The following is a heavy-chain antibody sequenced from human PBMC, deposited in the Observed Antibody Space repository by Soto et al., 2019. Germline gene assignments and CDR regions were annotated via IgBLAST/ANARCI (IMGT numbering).Heavy chain of an antibody. CDR2: ISSSSSYT. CDR3: ARDRDPASYSSGWYVFDY. Sequence: GSLRLSCAASGFTFSDYYMSWIRQAPGKGLEWVSYISSSSSYTNYADSVKGRFTISRDNAKNSLYLQMNSLRAEDTAVYYCARDRDPASYSSGWYVFDYWGQGTLVTVSS. V-gene: IGHV3-11*06. D-gene: IGHD6-19*01. CDR1: GFTFSDYY. J-gene: IGHJ4*02.